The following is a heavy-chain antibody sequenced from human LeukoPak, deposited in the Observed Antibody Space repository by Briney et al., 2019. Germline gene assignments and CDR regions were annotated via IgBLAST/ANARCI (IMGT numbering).Heavy chain of an antibody. CDR1: GASTTGGYY. D-gene: IGHD6-19*01. V-gene: IGHV4-61*08. J-gene: IGHJ4*02. CDR2: LGNP. Sequence: WETLALTCAVSGASTTGGYYWTWIRQPPGKGLEWIGYLGNPNYNPSLKSRVTISGDRSKNQFSLKLNSLTTADTAVYFCATYRGGGGGVGYWGQGTLVTVSS. CDR3: ATYRGGGGGVGY.